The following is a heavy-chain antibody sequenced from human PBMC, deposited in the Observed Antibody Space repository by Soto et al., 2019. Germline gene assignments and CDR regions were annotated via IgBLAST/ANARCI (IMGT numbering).Heavy chain of an antibody. CDR1: GYTFTSYG. V-gene: IGHV1-18*01. CDR3: ARDWGGSPSYYYYGMDV. Sequence: ASVKVSCTASGYTFTSYGVSWVRQAPGQGLERMGWISAYDGNTNYAQKLQGRVTMTTDTSTSTAYMELRSLRSDDTAVYYCARDWGGSPSYYYYGMDVWGQGTTVTVSS. D-gene: IGHD1-26*01. J-gene: IGHJ6*02. CDR2: ISAYDGNT.